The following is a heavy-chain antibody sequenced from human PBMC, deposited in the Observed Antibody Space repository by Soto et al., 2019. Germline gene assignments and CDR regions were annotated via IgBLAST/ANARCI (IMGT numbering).Heavy chain of an antibody. J-gene: IGHJ4*02. CDR2: IYYSGST. D-gene: IGHD4-17*01. V-gene: IGHV4-39*01. CDR3: ARCSPNSSYGGWVGH. Sequence: PSETLSLTCTFTVGSISSRSYYWGWIRQPPGKGLEWIGSIYYSGSTYNNPSLRSRVSMSIDTSKDQFSLQLSSVTAADTAVYYCARCSPNSSYGGWVGHWGQGTVVIVSS. CDR1: VGSISSRSYY.